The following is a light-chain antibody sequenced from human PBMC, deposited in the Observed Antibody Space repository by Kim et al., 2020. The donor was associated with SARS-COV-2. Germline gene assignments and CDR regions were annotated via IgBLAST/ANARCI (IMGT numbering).Light chain of an antibody. CDR2: DAS. V-gene: IGKV1D-13*01. Sequence: AIQLTQSPSSLSASVGDRVTITCRASQGISSALAWYQQKPGKAPKLLIYDASSLESGVPSRFSGSGSGTDFTLTISSLQPEDFATYYSQQCNNYPRTFGQGRRLGIK. CDR3: QQCNNYPRT. J-gene: IGKJ5*01. CDR1: QGISSA.